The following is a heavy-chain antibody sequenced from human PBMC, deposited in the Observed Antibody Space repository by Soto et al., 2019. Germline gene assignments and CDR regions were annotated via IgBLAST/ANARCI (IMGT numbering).Heavy chain of an antibody. CDR1: GFIFSSYS. Sequence: GGSLRLSCAASGFIFSSYSMNWVRQAPGKGLEWVSSISSSSTYRSYADSVKGRFTISRDNAKNSLYLQMNSLRAEDTAVYYCVRDWGVVTVTYDTPNWFGPWGQGTLVPVSS. CDR2: ISSSSTYR. J-gene: IGHJ5*02. D-gene: IGHD2-21*02. V-gene: IGHV3-21*01. CDR3: VRDWGVVTVTYDTPNWFGP.